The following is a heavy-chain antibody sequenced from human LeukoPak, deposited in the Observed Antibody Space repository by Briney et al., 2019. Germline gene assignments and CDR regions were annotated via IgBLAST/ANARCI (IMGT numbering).Heavy chain of an antibody. D-gene: IGHD5-18*01. CDR2: IYTSGST. V-gene: IGHV4-39*07. CDR3: ARLRGYSYGLFDY. Sequence: SETLSLTCTVSGGSISSSSYYWGWIRQPPGKGLEWIGRIYTSGSTNYNPSLKSRVTMSVDTSKNQFSLKLSSVTAADTAVYYCARLRGYSYGLFDYWGQGTLVTVSS. CDR1: GGSISSSSYY. J-gene: IGHJ4*02.